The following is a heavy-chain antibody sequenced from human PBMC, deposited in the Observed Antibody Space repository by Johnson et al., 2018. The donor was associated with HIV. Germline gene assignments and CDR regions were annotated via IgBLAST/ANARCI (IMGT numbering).Heavy chain of an antibody. J-gene: IGHJ3*02. V-gene: IGHV3-33*06. CDR3: AKDMGQWELLDAFDI. CDR1: GFIFSRYG. CDR2: LWSDGSNK. D-gene: IGHD1-26*01. Sequence: VPLVVSGGGVVQPGRSLGLSCPASGFIFSRYGMHWVRQAPGKGLEWVAVLWSDGSNKYYADSVKGRFTISRDNSKNTLYLQMNSLRADDTAVYYWAKDMGQWELLDAFDIWGQGTMVTVSS.